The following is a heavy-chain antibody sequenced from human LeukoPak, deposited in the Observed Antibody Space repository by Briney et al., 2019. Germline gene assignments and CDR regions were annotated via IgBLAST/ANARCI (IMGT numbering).Heavy chain of an antibody. J-gene: IGHJ5*02. CDR3: ARGIVVKPSANWFDP. Sequence: ASVKVSCKASGYTFTSYGISWVRQAPGQGLEWMGWISAYNGNTNYAQKLQGRVTMTTDTSTSTAYMELRSLRSGDTAVYYCARGIVVKPSANWFDPWGQGTPVTVSS. CDR2: ISAYNGNT. CDR1: GYTFTSYG. D-gene: IGHD2-2*01. V-gene: IGHV1-18*01.